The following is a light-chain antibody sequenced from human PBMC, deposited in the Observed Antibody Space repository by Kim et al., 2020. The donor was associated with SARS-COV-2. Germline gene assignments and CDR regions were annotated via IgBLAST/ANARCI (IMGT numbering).Light chain of an antibody. J-gene: IGKJ2*01. CDR1: QGVSNNS. CDR2: GAS. V-gene: IGKV3-20*01. CDR3: QQYGTSLPYA. Sequence: SPGERATLSRRASQGVSNNSLAWYQRKPGQAPRVLIYGASSRATCIPDRFSGSGSGTDFTLTISRLGPEDFAVYYCQQYGTSLPYAFGQGTKLEI.